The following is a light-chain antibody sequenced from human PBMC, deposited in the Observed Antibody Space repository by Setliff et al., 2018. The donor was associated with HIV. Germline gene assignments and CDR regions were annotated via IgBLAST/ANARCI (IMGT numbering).Light chain of an antibody. Sequence: QSVLTQPASVSGAPGQSITISCIGSSSDIGTYNYVSWYQQHPGRAPKLLIYDVRRRPSGVSDRFSGSKSGNSASLTISGLQAEDEADYYCCSYTSYSTLYVFGGGTKVTVL. CDR2: DVR. J-gene: IGLJ1*01. CDR3: CSYTSYSTLYV. V-gene: IGLV2-14*01. CDR1: SSDIGTYNY.